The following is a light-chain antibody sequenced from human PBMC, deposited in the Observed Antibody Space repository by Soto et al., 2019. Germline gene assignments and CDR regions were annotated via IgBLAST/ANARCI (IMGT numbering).Light chain of an antibody. V-gene: IGKV1-39*01. CDR2: AAS. CDR1: QSISSY. Sequence: DIQMTQSPSSLSASVGYRVTITCRASQSISSYLNWYQQKPGKAPKLLIYAASSLQSGVPSRFSGSGSGTDFTLTIRSLQPEDFATYYCQQSYSTPRITFGPGTTVDI. CDR3: QQSYSTPRIT. J-gene: IGKJ3*01.